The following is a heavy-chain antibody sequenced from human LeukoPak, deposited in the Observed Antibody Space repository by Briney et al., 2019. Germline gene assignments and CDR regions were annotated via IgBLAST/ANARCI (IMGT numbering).Heavy chain of an antibody. J-gene: IGHJ3*02. Sequence: ASVKVSCKASGYTFTGYYMHWVRQAPGQGLEWMGWINPNTGGTNYAQKFQGRVTMTRDTTISTAYMELSRLTSDDTAVYYCARGRGDTAMGDAFDIWGQGTMVTVSS. D-gene: IGHD5-18*01. CDR2: INPNTGGT. V-gene: IGHV1-2*02. CDR3: ARGRGDTAMGDAFDI. CDR1: GYTFTGYY.